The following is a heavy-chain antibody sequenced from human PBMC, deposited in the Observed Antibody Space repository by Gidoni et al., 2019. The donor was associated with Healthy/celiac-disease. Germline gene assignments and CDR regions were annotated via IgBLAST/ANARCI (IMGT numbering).Heavy chain of an antibody. D-gene: IGHD5-18*01. CDR1: SFTFSSYA. Sequence: QVHLVVSGGCVVHPGSSLRLSCAVSSFTFSSYAMHWVRHAPGKGLEWVAVRSYEGSNKYYADSVKGRFTISRDNSKNTLYLQMNSLRDEDTAVYYCARGSDTAMAIDYWGQGTLVTVSS. J-gene: IGHJ4*02. CDR3: ARGSDTAMAIDY. CDR2: RSYEGSNK. V-gene: IGHV3-30-3*01.